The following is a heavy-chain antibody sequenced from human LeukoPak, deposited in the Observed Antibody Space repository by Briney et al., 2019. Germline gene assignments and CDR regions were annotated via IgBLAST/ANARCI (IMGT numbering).Heavy chain of an antibody. CDR1: GFTFSSYW. CDR3: AREMPLWFGED. V-gene: IGHV3-7*01. Sequence: PGGSLRLSCAASGFTFSSYWMSWVRQAPGKGLERAANIKQDGSEKYYVDSVKGRFTISRDNAKNSLYLQMNSLRAEDTAVYYCAREMPLWFGEDWGQGTLVTVSS. J-gene: IGHJ4*02. CDR2: IKQDGSEK. D-gene: IGHD3-10*01.